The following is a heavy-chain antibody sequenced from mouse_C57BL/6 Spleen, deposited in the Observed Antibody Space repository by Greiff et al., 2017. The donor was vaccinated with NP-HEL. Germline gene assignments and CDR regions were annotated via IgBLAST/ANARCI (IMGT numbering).Heavy chain of an antibody. D-gene: IGHD1-1*01. CDR1: GYTFTSYG. V-gene: IGHV1-81*01. CDR2: IYPRSGNP. CDR3: ARWGYGSSLDD. J-gene: IGHJ2*01. Sequence: VQLQESGAELARPGASVKLSCKASGYTFTSYGISWVKQRTGQGLEWIGEIYPRSGNPYYNEKFKGQATLTADKSSGTAYMELRSLASEDSAVYVCARWGYGSSLDDWGQGTTLTVSS.